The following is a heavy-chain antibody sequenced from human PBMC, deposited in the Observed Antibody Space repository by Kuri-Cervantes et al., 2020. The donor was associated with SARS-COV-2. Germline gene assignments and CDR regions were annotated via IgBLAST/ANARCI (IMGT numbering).Heavy chain of an antibody. CDR3: ATDGWVRGVTVFYYYGMDV. J-gene: IGHJ6*02. CDR1: GYTFTSYG. Sequence: ASVKVSCKASGYTFTSYGISWVRQAPGQGLEWMGWISAYNGNTNYAQKLQGRVTMTEDTSTDTAYMELSSLRSEDTAVYYCATDGWVRGVTVFYYYGMDVWGQGTTVTVSS. V-gene: IGHV1-18*01. CDR2: ISAYNGNT. D-gene: IGHD3-10*01.